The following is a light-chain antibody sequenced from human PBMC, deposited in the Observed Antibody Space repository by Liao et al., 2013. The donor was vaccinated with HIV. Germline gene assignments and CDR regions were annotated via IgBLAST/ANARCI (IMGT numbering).Light chain of an antibody. CDR2: QDN. CDR1: KLGDKY. V-gene: IGLV3-1*01. J-gene: IGLJ2*01. CDR3: QSWDSDTVV. Sequence: SYELTQPPSVSVSPGQTAHITCSGDKLGDKYVCWYQQKPGQSPVLVIYQDNKRPFGIPERFSGSTSGNTATLTISETQAVDEADYYCQSWDSDTVVFGGGTKLTVL.